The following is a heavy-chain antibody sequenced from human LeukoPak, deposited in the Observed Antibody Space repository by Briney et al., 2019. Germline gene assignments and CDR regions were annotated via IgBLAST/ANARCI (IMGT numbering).Heavy chain of an antibody. Sequence: SETLSLTCTVSGGSISSYYWSWIRQPAGKGLEWIGRIYTGGSTNYNPSLKSRVTMSVDTSKNQFSLKLSSVTAADTAVYYCARSYDYYDSSGYWGDAFDIWGQGTMVTVSS. CDR2: IYTGGST. D-gene: IGHD3-22*01. CDR1: GGSISSYY. V-gene: IGHV4-4*07. CDR3: ARSYDYYDSSGYWGDAFDI. J-gene: IGHJ3*02.